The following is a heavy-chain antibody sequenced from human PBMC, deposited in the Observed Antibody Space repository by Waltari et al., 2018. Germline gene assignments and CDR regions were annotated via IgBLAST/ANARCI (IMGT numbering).Heavy chain of an antibody. Sequence: QVQLQESGPGLVKPSETLSLTCAVSGYSISSGYYWGWIRQPPGKGLEWIGSIYHSGRTYYNPSRKSRVTISVDTSKNQFSLKLSSVTAADTAVYYCARVVGATPDYWGQGTLVTVSS. CDR1: GYSISSGYY. J-gene: IGHJ4*02. CDR2: IYHSGRT. CDR3: ARVVGATPDY. D-gene: IGHD1-26*01. V-gene: IGHV4-38-2*01.